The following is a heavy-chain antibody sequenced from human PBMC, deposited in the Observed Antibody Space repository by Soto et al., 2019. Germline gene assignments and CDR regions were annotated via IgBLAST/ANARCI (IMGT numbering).Heavy chain of an antibody. D-gene: IGHD2-21*02. CDR2: RSYSGST. Sequence: QVQLQESGPGLVKPSQTLSLTCTVSGGSISSGDYYWSWVRQHPGKGLGWIVYRSYSGSTYYNPSLKSRVTIVVDTSRNQFSLRLSSVTAADTAVYYCAREGGLAYCGGDCLYNWFDPWGQGTLVTVSS. J-gene: IGHJ5*02. CDR3: AREGGLAYCGGDCLYNWFDP. CDR1: GGSISSGDYY. V-gene: IGHV4-31*03.